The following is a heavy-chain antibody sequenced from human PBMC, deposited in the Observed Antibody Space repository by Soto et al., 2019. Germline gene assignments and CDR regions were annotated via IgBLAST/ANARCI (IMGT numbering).Heavy chain of an antibody. D-gene: IGHD4-4*01. V-gene: IGHV3-48*02. J-gene: IGHJ6*02. CDR2: ISSSSSTI. CDR1: GFTFSSYS. CDR3: ARDDVVTTYYYYYYGMDV. Sequence: PGGSLRLSCAASGFTFSSYSMNWVRQAPGKGLEWVSYISSSSSTIYYAASVKGRFTISRDNAKHSLYPQMNSLRDEDTAVYYCARDDVVTTYYYYYYGMDVWGQGTTVTVSS.